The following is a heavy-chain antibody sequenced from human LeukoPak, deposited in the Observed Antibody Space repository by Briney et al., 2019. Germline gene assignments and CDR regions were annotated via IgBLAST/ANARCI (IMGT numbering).Heavy chain of an antibody. V-gene: IGHV1-8*01. D-gene: IGHD2-21*02. J-gene: IGHJ5*02. CDR2: MNPNSGNT. CDR1: GYTFTSYD. Sequence: GASVKVSCKASGYTFTSYDINWVRQATGQGLEWMGWMNPNSGNTGYAQKFQGRVTMTRNTSISTAYMELSSLRSEDTAVYYCARGGIVVVTARFDPWGQGTLVTVSS. CDR3: ARGGIVVVTARFDP.